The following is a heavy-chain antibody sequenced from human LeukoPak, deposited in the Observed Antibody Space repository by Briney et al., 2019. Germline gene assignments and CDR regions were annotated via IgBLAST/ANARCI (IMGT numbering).Heavy chain of an antibody. CDR2: IYYSGST. J-gene: IGHJ6*02. V-gene: IGHV4-31*03. CDR3: ARDSSSSPGNYYYYGMDV. Sequence: PSETLSLTCTVSGGSISSGGYYWSWIRQHPGKGLEWIGYIYYSGSTYYNPSLKSRVTISVDTSKNQFSLKLSSVTAADTAVYYCARDSSSSPGNYYYYGMDVWGQGTTVTVSS. D-gene: IGHD6-13*01. CDR1: GGSISSGGYY.